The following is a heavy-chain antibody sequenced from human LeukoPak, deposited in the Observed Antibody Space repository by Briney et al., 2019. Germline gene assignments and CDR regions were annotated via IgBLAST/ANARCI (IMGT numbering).Heavy chain of an antibody. V-gene: IGHV4-39*07. CDR2: IYYSGST. CDR3: ARVHYDILTGSPQFDY. Sequence: SETLSLTCTVSGGSISSSSYYWGWIRQPPGKGLEWIGSIYYSGSTYYNPSLKSRVTISVDTSKNQFSLKLSSVTAADTAVYYCARVHYDILTGSPQFDYWGQGTLVTVSS. J-gene: IGHJ4*02. CDR1: GGSISSSSYY. D-gene: IGHD3-9*01.